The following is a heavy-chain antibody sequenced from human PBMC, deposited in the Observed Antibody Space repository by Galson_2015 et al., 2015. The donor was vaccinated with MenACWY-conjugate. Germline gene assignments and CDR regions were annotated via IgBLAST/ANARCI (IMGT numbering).Heavy chain of an antibody. Sequence: SLRLSCAASGFSLSHYWMSWVRQAPGKGLEWVANIKEDGSERYYVDSVKGRFTISRDNAKNSLFLQMNSLRAEDTAVYYCARPVRVRLNVSPYYFDSWGQGTLVPVSS. J-gene: IGHJ4*02. CDR3: ARPVRVRLNVSPYYFDS. CDR2: IKEDGSER. V-gene: IGHV3-7*03. CDR1: GFSLSHYW. D-gene: IGHD3-16*01.